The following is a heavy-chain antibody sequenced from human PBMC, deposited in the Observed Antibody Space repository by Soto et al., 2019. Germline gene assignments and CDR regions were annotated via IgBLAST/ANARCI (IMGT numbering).Heavy chain of an antibody. CDR1: GGTFSSYA. CDR2: IIPIFGTA. CDR3: AGLPYYDSSGYYRYWYFDL. J-gene: IGHJ2*01. Sequence: QVQLVQSGAEVKKPGSSVKVSCKASGGTFSSYAISWVRQAPGQGLEWMGGIIPIFGTANYAQKFQGRVTITADESTSTAYMELSRLRSEDTAVYYCAGLPYYDSSGYYRYWYFDLWGRGTLVTVSS. D-gene: IGHD3-22*01. V-gene: IGHV1-69*01.